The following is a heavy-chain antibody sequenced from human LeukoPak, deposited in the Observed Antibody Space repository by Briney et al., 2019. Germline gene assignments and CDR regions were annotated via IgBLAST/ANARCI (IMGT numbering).Heavy chain of an antibody. D-gene: IGHD6-13*01. J-gene: IGHJ4*02. V-gene: IGHV3-49*04. CDR3: TRGAYSSSWSGGYFDY. Sequence: GGSLRLSCTASGFTFGDYAMSWVRQAPGKGLEWVGFIRSKAYGGTTEYAASVTGRFTISRDDSKSIAYLQMNSLKTEDTAVYYCTRGAYSSSWSGGYFDYWGQGTLVTVSS. CDR1: GFTFGDYA. CDR2: IRSKAYGGTT.